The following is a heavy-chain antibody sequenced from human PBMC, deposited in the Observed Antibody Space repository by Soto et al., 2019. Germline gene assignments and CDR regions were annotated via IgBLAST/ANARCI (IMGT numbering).Heavy chain of an antibody. CDR3: AKDGRSSGWNAFLG. Sequence: EVQLVESGGGLVQPGRSLRLSCAASGFSFDDFVMHWVRQAPGKGLEWVSGITWNSGSIGYADSVKGRFTISRDNAKNSLFLQMNSLRPEDTAFSYCAKDGRSSGWNAFLGWGQGTLVTVSS. V-gene: IGHV3-9*01. CDR1: GFSFDDFV. J-gene: IGHJ4*02. D-gene: IGHD3-3*02. CDR2: ITWNSGSI.